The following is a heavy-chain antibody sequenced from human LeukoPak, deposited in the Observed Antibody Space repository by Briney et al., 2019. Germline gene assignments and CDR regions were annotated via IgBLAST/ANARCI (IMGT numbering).Heavy chain of an antibody. Sequence: PSETLSLTCTVSGGTISSYYWSWIRQPPGKGLEWIGYIYYSGSTNYNPSLKSRVTISVDTSKNQFSLKLSSVTAADTAVYYCAREGLAAAGTSYYFAYWGQGTLVTVSS. CDR1: GGTISSYY. CDR2: IYYSGST. D-gene: IGHD6-13*01. J-gene: IGHJ4*02. CDR3: AREGLAAAGTSYYFAY. V-gene: IGHV4-59*01.